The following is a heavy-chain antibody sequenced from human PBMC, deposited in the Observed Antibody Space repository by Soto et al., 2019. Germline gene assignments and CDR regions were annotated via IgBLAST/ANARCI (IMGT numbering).Heavy chain of an antibody. CDR1: GYTCTGYY. Sequence: GASVKVSCKASGYTCTGYYMHWVRQAPGQGLEWMGWINPNSGGTNYAQKFQGWVTMTRDTSISTAYMELSRLRSDDTAVYYCARERNWNWFDPWGQGTLVTVSS. D-gene: IGHD1-20*01. CDR2: INPNSGGT. CDR3: ARERNWNWFDP. V-gene: IGHV1-2*04. J-gene: IGHJ5*02.